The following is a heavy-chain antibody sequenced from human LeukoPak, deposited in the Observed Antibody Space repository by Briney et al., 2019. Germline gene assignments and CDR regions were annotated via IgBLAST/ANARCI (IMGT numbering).Heavy chain of an antibody. CDR2: IYSDGST. Sequence: GGSLRLSCAASGFTFSRCWMSWVRQAPGKGLEWVSVIYSDGSTYYADSVKGRFTISRDNSKNTLYLQMNSLRAEDTAVYYCARVIAARERAWFGELRLYYYSYIDVWGKGTTVTISS. J-gene: IGHJ6*03. CDR3: ARVIAARERAWFGELRLYYYSYIDV. V-gene: IGHV3-66*01. CDR1: GFTFSRCW. D-gene: IGHD3-10*01.